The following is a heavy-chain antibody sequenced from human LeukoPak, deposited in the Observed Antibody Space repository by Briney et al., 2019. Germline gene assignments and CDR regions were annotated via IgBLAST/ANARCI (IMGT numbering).Heavy chain of an antibody. J-gene: IGHJ6*02. CDR2: ISYDGSNK. CDR3: AKPRYSGWSFGMDV. D-gene: IGHD6-19*01. CDR1: GFTFSSYG. V-gene: IGHV3-30*18. Sequence: GRSLRLSCAASGFTFSSYGMHWVRQAPGKGLEWVAVISYDGSNKYYADSVKGRFTISRDNSKNTLYLQMNSLRAEDTAVYYCAKPRYSGWSFGMDVWGQGTTVTVSS.